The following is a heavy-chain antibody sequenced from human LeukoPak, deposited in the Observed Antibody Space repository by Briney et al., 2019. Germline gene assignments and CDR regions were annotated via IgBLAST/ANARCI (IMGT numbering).Heavy chain of an antibody. CDR1: GFTFDDYT. CDR2: ISRDGDYT. D-gene: IGHD2-2*01. V-gene: IGHV3-43*01. CDR3: TKDRYCTTPSCPLDY. Sequence: GGSLRLSCAASGFTFDDYTFHWVRQAPGKGLEWASLISRDGDYTYYADSVKGRFTISRDNRKNTVYLQMSSLRTEDTALYYCTKDRYCTTPSCPLDYWGQGTLVTVSS. J-gene: IGHJ4*02.